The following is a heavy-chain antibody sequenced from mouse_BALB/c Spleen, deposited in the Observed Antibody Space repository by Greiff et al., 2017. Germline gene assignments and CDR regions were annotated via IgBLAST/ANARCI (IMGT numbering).Heavy chain of an antibody. V-gene: IGHV1-67*01. D-gene: IGHD2-1*01. CDR2: ISTYSGNT. CDR3: ARDGDYGNYVAY. J-gene: IGHJ3*01. Sequence: VQLVESGPELVRPGVSVKISCKGSGYTFTDYAMHWVKQSHAKSLEWIGVISTYSGNTNYNQKFKGKATMTVDKSSSTAYMELARLTSEDSAIYYCARDGDYGNYVAYWGQGTLVTVSA. CDR1: GYTFTDYA.